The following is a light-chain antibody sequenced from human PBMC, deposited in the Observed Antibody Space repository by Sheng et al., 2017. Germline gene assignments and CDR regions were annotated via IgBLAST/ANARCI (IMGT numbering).Light chain of an antibody. CDR2: SDN. CDR1: SSNIGSNY. CDR3: AVWDDSLNGPV. V-gene: IGLV1-47*02. Sequence: QSVLTQSPSASGTPGQRVTISCSGSSSNIGSNYVYWYQQFPGTAPRLLLYSDNQRPSGVPDQFSGSQSGTSASLAITGLRSEDEADYHCAVWDDSLNGPVFGGGTKLIVL. J-gene: IGLJ2*01.